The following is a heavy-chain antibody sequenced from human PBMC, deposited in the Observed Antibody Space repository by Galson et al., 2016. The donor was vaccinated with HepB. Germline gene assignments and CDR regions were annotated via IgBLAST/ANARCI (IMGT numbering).Heavy chain of an antibody. Sequence: QSGAEVKEAGDSLRISRETSGYKFTSLWIAWVRQRPGKGLEWMGNIYPGDSDTRYSPSFQGQVIISADKSINTVYLQWTSLKASDTAIYYCARRGIDAGSDFWGQGTHVSVSS. D-gene: IGHD3-10*01. J-gene: IGHJ4*02. CDR1: GYKFTSLW. CDR3: ARRGIDAGSDF. V-gene: IGHV5-51*01. CDR2: IYPGDSDT.